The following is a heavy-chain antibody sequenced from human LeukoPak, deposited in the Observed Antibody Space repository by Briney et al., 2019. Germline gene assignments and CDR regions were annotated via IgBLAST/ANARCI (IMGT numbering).Heavy chain of an antibody. J-gene: IGHJ4*02. V-gene: IGHV3-7*01. D-gene: IGHD4-11*01. Sequence: GRSLRLSCAASGFTFTSYWMSWVRQAPGKGLEWVATIKQDGGEQNYVDSVKGRFTISRANAKNCPYLQMNSLRAEDTAVYYWARVFRSTVTGEYYFDYWGQGTLVTVSS. CDR3: ARVFRSTVTGEYYFDY. CDR2: IKQDGGEQ. CDR1: GFTFTSYW.